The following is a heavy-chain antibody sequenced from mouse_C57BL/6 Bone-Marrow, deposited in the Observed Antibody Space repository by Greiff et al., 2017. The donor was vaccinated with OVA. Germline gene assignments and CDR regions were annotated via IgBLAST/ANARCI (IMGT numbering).Heavy chain of an antibody. Sequence: DVKLVESGGGLVKPGGSLKLSCAASGFTFSDYGMHWVRQAPEKGLEWVAYISSGSSTIYYADTVKGRFTISRDNAKNTLFLQMTSLRSVDTAMYYCARSYGNFAWFAYWGQGTLVTVS. J-gene: IGHJ3*01. D-gene: IGHD2-1*01. CDR1: GFTFSDYG. CDR2: ISSGSSTI. V-gene: IGHV5-17*01. CDR3: ARSYGNFAWFAY.